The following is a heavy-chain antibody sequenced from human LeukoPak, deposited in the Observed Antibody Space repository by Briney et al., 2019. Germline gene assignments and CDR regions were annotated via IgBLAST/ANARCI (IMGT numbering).Heavy chain of an antibody. CDR2: ISGSGGNT. Sequence: GGSLRLSCAASGFTFSSYAMTWVRQAPGKGLEWVSGISGSGGNTYYTDSVKGRFTISRDNSKNTLYLQMNSVRAEDTAVYYCAKQGNDFWSGYSTYYYYYMDVWGKGTTVIVSS. V-gene: IGHV3-23*01. D-gene: IGHD3-3*01. CDR3: AKQGNDFWSGYSTYYYYYMDV. CDR1: GFTFSSYA. J-gene: IGHJ6*03.